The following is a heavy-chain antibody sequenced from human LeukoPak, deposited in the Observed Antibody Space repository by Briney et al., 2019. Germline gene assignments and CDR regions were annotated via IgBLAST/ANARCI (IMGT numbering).Heavy chain of an antibody. CDR1: GYTFTSYY. V-gene: IGHV1-46*01. CDR2: INPNSGST. D-gene: IGHD2-15*01. Sequence: GASVKVSCKASGYTFTSYYMHWVRQAPGQGLEWMGIINPNSGSTSYAQKFQGRVTMTRDTSTSTVYMELSSLRSEDTAVYYCARGSAVVVAATSGYSYGLDYWGQGTLVTVSS. CDR3: ARGSAVVVAATSGYSYGLDY. J-gene: IGHJ4*02.